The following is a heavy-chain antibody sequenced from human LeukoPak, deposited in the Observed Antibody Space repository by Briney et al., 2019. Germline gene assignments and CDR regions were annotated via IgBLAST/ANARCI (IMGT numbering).Heavy chain of an antibody. V-gene: IGHV3-74*01. CDR3: ARGGPRWNDAFDI. D-gene: IGHD1-1*01. J-gene: IGHJ3*02. CDR2: INSDGSST. Sequence: GGSLPVSCAASGFTFSSYWMHWVRRAPGKGLVWVSRINSDGSSTSYADFVKGRFTISRDNAKNTLYLQMNSLRDEDTAVYYCARGGPRWNDAFDIWGEGTTVTPSS. CDR1: GFTFSSYW.